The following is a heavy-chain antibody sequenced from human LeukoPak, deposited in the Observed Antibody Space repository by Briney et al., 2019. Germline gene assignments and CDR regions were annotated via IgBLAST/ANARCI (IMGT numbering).Heavy chain of an antibody. CDR3: AREDIVLYAFDI. V-gene: IGHV4-4*09. Sequence: PSETLSLTCTVSGGSISSYYWSWIRQPPGKGLEWIGYIHTSGSTNYNPSLKSRVTISVDTSKNQFSLKLSSVTAADTAVYYCAREDIVLYAFDIWGQGTMVTVSS. CDR1: GGSISSYY. D-gene: IGHD2-15*01. J-gene: IGHJ3*02. CDR2: IHTSGST.